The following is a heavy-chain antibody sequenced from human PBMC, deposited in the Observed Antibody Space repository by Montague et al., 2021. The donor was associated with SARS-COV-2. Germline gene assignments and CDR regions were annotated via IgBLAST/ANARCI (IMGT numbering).Heavy chain of an antibody. V-gene: IGHV4-59*08. D-gene: IGHD2-15*01. CDR3: ARLEAGDCSGGSCYSSWFDP. CDR2: IYYSGST. CDR1: GGSISSYY. J-gene: IGHJ5*02. Sequence: SETLSLTCTVSGGSISSYYWSWIRQPPGKGLEWIGYIYYSGSTNYNPSLKSRVTILVDTYKNQFYPKLSSVTAADTAVYYCARLEAGDCSGGSCYSSWFDPWGQGTLVTVSS.